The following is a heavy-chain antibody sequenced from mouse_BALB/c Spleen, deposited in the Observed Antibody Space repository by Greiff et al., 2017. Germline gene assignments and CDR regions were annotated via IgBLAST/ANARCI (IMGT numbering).Heavy chain of an antibody. Sequence: VQLQESGAELVKPGASVKLSCTASGFNIKDTYMHWVKQRPEQGLEWIGRIDPANGNTKYDPKFQGKATITADTSSNTAYLQLSSLTSEDTAVYYCARGLRQGYSMDYWGQGTSVTVSS. CDR3: ARGLRQGYSMDY. D-gene: IGHD2-4*01. CDR2: IDPANGNT. J-gene: IGHJ4*01. V-gene: IGHV14-3*02. CDR1: GFNIKDTY.